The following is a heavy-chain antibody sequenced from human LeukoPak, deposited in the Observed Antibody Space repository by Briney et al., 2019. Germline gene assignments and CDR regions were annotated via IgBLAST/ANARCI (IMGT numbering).Heavy chain of an antibody. Sequence: GGSLRLSCAASGFTFSSYRMNWVRQAPGKGLEWVSYISSTGSTIYHADSVKGRFTISRDNAKNSLYLQMNSLRAEDTAVYYCARYSYGLDYWGQGTLVTVSS. J-gene: IGHJ4*02. CDR2: ISSTGSTI. V-gene: IGHV3-48*01. CDR3: ARYSYGLDY. CDR1: GFTFSSYR. D-gene: IGHD5-18*01.